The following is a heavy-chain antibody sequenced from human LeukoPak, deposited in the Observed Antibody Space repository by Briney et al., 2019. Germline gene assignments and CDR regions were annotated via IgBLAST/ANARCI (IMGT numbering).Heavy chain of an antibody. CDR2: IYPGDSDT. CDR3: ARQSTVTSGPDY. CDR1: GYSFTIYW. J-gene: IGHJ4*02. Sequence: PGESLKISCKGSGYSFTIYWISWVRQLPGKGLEWTEIIYPGDSDTRYSPSFQGQVTISADKSISTAYLQWSSLKASDTAMYYCARQSTVTSGPDYWGQGTLVTVSS. D-gene: IGHD4-17*01. V-gene: IGHV5-51*01.